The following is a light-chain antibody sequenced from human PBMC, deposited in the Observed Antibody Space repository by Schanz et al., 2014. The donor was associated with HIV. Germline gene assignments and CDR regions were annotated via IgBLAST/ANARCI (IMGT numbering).Light chain of an antibody. V-gene: IGKV3-20*01. CDR2: DTS. J-gene: IGKJ1*01. CDR1: QTVSSNS. CDR3: QHYGASPRT. Sequence: EIVLTQSPVILSLSPGERATLSCRASQTVSSNSLGWYQQIPGQAPRLLIYDTSTRATGIPDRFSGSGSGTDFILTISRLEPEDIAVYYCQHYGASPRTFGQGTKVEL.